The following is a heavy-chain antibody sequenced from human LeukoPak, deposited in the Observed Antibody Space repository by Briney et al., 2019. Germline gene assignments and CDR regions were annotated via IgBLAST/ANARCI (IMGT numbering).Heavy chain of an antibody. V-gene: IGHV4-39*01. CDR1: GGSISSSDYY. J-gene: IGHJ4*02. D-gene: IGHD3/OR15-3a*01. CDR3: ARRGLDWSVFDY. CDR2: IFYTGTT. Sequence: SETLSLTCSVSGGSISSSDYYWVWMRQPPGKGLVWIVNIFYTGTTHYNPSLKSRVTISVDTSKNQFSLKVNSVTAADTAVYYCARRGLDWSVFDYWGLGTLVTVSS.